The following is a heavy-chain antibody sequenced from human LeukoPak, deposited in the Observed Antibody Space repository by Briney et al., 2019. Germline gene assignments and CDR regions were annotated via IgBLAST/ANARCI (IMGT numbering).Heavy chain of an antibody. CDR2: INPYNGNT. D-gene: IGHD1-26*01. CDR3: ARKQYRGSDSPRDGMGV. Sequence: ASVKVSCKASGYTFTNYGIRWVRQAPGQGLGWMGWINPYNGNTNYAQKLQGRVTMTTDTSTSTAYTELSSLRSDDTGGDYCARKQYRGSDSPRDGMGVWGEGTTVTVPS. V-gene: IGHV1-18*01. J-gene: IGHJ6*04. CDR1: GYTFTNYG.